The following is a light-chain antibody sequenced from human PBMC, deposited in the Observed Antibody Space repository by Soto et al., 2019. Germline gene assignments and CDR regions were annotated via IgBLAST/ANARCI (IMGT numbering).Light chain of an antibody. J-gene: IGKJ1*01. Sequence: DILLTQSPSTLSASVGDRVTISCRASQSINKWLAWYQHKPGKAPNLLIYEVSTLHSGVPSRFSGSGSGTEFTPTISSLRPDDFATYYCQHYSGDRATFGQGTNVDIK. V-gene: IGKV1-5*03. CDR2: EVS. CDR3: QHYSGDRAT. CDR1: QSINKW.